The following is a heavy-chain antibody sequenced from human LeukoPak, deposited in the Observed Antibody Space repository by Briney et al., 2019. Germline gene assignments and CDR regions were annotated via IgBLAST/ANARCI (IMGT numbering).Heavy chain of an antibody. CDR1: GGSFNGYY. CDR3: ARGQLRLSN. D-gene: IGHD2-2*01. V-gene: IGHV4-34*01. Sequence: SETMSLTCAVYGGSFNGYYWTWIRQPPGKGLEWIGEINHSGGTDYNPSLKSRVTISVDTSKNQFSLKLNSVTAADTAVYYCARGQLRLSNWGQGSLVIVSS. CDR2: INHSGGT. J-gene: IGHJ4*02.